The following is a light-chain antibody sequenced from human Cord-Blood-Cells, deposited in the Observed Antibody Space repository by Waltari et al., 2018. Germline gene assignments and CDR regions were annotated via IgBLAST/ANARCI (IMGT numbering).Light chain of an antibody. CDR3: AAWDDSLNGWV. Sequence: QSVLTQPPSASGTPGQRVTISCSGSSSNIGSNTVNWYQQLPGTAPKLLSYSNNQRPSGVPDRFSGSKSGTSASLAISGLQSEDEANYYCAAWDDSLNGWVCGGGTKLTVL. J-gene: IGLJ3*02. V-gene: IGLV1-44*01. CDR1: SSNIGSNT. CDR2: SNN.